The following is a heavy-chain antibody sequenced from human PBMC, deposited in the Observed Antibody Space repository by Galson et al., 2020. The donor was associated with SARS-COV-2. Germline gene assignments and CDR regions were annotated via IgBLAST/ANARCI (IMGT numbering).Heavy chain of an antibody. Sequence: TGGSLRLSCAASGFTFSDYFMSWIRQTPGKGLEWVSYISTTGTYTNYAGSVKGRFTISRDNAKSSLYLQMNSLRAEDTAVYYCARAPRYCSGGSCPPVDYWCQGTLVTVSS. CDR2: ISTTGTYT. CDR1: GFTFSDYF. J-gene: IGHJ4*02. V-gene: IGHV3-11*06. D-gene: IGHD2-15*01. CDR3: ARAPRYCSGGSCPPVDY.